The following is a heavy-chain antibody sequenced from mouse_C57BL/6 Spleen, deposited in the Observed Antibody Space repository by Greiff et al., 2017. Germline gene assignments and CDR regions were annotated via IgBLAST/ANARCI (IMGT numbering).Heavy chain of an antibody. CDR2: INPNHGGT. CDR3: ARGDYSNPYEYCDV. V-gene: IGHV1-18*01. CDR1: GYTFTDYN. D-gene: IGHD2-5*01. J-gene: IGHJ1*03. Sequence: EVQLQQSGPELVKPGASVKIPCKASGYTFTDYNLDWVKQSHGKSLEWIGDINPNHGGTIYNQKFKGKATLTVDKSSSTAYMELRSLTSEDTAVYYCARGDYSNPYEYCDVWVTGTTVTVSS.